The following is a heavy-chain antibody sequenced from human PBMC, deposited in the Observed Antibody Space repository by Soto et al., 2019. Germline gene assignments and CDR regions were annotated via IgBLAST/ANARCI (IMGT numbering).Heavy chain of an antibody. D-gene: IGHD6-19*01. Sequence: GGSLRLSCAASGFTFCSYSMNWVRRAPGKGLEWVSSISSSSSYIYYADSVKGRFTISRDNAKNSLYLQMNSLRAEDTAVYYCARAGGEVLSSGWLAYYYYGMDVWGQGSTVTVSS. CDR3: ARAGGEVLSSGWLAYYYYGMDV. J-gene: IGHJ6*02. CDR2: ISSSSSYI. CDR1: GFTFCSYS. V-gene: IGHV3-21*01.